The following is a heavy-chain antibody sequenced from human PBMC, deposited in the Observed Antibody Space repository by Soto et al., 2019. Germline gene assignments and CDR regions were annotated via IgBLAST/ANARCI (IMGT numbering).Heavy chain of an antibody. CDR3: AIRTGQLAIISEFDGDWFFEI. CDR2: INPDSGDT. V-gene: IGHV1-2*02. D-gene: IGHD2-2*01. J-gene: IGHJ2*01. Sequence: QEQLVQSGAEVKKPGASLKVSCKASGYTFTDYYIHWVRQAPGQGLEWVGWINPDSGDTNLAQRFQGRVTMTSDTSINTAYMELSSLRSDDTAVYYCAIRTGQLAIISEFDGDWFFEIWGRGTLVTVSS. CDR1: GYTFTDYY.